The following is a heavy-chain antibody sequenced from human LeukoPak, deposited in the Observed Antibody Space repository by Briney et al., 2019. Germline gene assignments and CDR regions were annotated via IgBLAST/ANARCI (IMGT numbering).Heavy chain of an antibody. V-gene: IGHV4-4*02. CDR2: IYHSGST. CDR3: ARVAAAIYYYYYYMDV. CDR1: GASISSSNW. J-gene: IGHJ6*03. D-gene: IGHD6-13*01. Sequence: PSETLSVTCAVSGASISSSNWWSWVRQPPGKGLEWIGEIYHSGSTNYNPSLKSRVTISVDKSKNQFSLKLSSVTAADTAVYYCARVAAAIYYYYYYMDVWGKGTTVTVSS.